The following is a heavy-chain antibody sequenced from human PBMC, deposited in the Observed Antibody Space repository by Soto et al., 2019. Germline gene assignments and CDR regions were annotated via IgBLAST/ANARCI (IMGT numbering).Heavy chain of an antibody. V-gene: IGHV3-23*01. Sequence: EVQLLESGGGLVQPGGSLRLSCAASGFTFSSYGMTWVRQAPGKGLEWVSFSSATGAGTYYADSVKGRFTISRDNSKNTLYLQMTSLRADDMAVYYCAKDRRAGGNYGFYSDFRGQGALVIVSS. D-gene: IGHD1-7*01. CDR1: GFTFSSYG. CDR2: SSATGAGT. J-gene: IGHJ4*02. CDR3: AKDRRAGGNYGFYSDF.